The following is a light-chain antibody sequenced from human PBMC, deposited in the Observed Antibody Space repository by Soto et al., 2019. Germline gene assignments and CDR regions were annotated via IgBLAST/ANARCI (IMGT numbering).Light chain of an antibody. V-gene: IGLV2-23*01. J-gene: IGLJ3*02. CDR1: SIDVGSSDL. CDR2: EAS. CDR3: CSYSGSITWV. Sequence: QSALTQPASVSGSPGQSITIPCPGISIDVGSSDLVSWYQQHPGRAPKLMIYEASKRPSGVSNRFSGSKSGNTASLTISGLQAEDEADYYCCSYSGSITWVFGGGTKLTVL.